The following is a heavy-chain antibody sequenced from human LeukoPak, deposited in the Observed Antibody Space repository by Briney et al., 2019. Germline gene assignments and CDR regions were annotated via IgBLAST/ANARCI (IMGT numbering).Heavy chain of an antibody. Sequence: GRSLRLSCAASGFTFSSYGMHWVRQAPGKGLEWVAVISYDGSNKYYADSVKGRFTISRDNSKNTLYLQMNSLRAEDTAVYYCAKQEWGSSPRGGFDYWGQGTLVTVSS. V-gene: IGHV3-30*18. J-gene: IGHJ4*02. CDR1: GFTFSSYG. D-gene: IGHD3-16*01. CDR3: AKQEWGSSPRGGFDY. CDR2: ISYDGSNK.